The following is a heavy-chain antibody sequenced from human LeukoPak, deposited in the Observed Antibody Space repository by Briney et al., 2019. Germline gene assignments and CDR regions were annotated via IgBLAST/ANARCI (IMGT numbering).Heavy chain of an antibody. D-gene: IGHD3-9*01. CDR1: GGSFSGYY. CDR3: ARAGGRYFDWLTQKRYYFDY. V-gene: IGHV4-34*01. CDR2: INHSGST. Sequence: SETLSLTCAVYGGSFSGYYWSWIRQPPGKGLEWIGEINHSGSTNYNPSLKSRVTISVDTSKNQFSLKLSSVTAADTAVYYCARAGGRYFDWLTQKRYYFDYWGQGTLVTVSS. J-gene: IGHJ4*02.